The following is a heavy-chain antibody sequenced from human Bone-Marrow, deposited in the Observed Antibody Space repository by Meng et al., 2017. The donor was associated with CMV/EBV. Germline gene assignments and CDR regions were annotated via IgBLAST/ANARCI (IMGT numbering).Heavy chain of an antibody. D-gene: IGHD3-22*01. J-gene: IGHJ4*02. CDR3: ARDINYDSSGYNFFDY. CDR1: GYTFTSYV. Sequence: QVRLGKSGAEGKKPGASVKVSCKASGYTFTSYVISWVRQAPGQGLEWMGWISAYNGNTNYAQKLQGRVTMTTDTSTSTAYMELRSLRSDDTAVYYCARDINYDSSGYNFFDYWGQGTLVTVSS. CDR2: ISAYNGNT. V-gene: IGHV1-18*01.